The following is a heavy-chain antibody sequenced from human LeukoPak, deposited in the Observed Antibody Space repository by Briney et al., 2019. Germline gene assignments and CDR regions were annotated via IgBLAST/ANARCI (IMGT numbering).Heavy chain of an antibody. J-gene: IGHJ6*02. CDR1: GFTFDDYA. Sequence: PGGSLRLSCAASGFTFDDYAMHWVRQARGKGLEWVSLISGDGGSTYYADSVKGRFTISRDNSKNSLYLQMNSLRTEDTASYYCATPAGGYYYDSSGGMDVWGQGATVTVSS. CDR2: ISGDGGST. V-gene: IGHV3-43*02. D-gene: IGHD3-22*01. CDR3: ATPAGGYYYDSSGGMDV.